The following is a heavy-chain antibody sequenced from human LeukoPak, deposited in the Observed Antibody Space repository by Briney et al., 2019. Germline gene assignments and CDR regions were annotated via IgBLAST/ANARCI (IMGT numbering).Heavy chain of an antibody. CDR2: KSYSGRT. CDR3: ARLLDNDSSGDPDTFDV. D-gene: IGHD3-22*01. Sequence: PWETLSLTCTVSGGSMSSHYWSWIRQSPGKGLEWIGYKSYSGRTYYKPSLRSRVTISVDTSKNHFSLSLTSVTAADTAVYYCARLLDNDSSGDPDTFDVWGQGTMVTVSS. V-gene: IGHV4-59*11. J-gene: IGHJ3*01. CDR1: GGSMSSHY.